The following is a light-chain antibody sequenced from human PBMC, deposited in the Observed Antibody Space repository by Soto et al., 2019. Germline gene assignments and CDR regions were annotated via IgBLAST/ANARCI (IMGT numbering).Light chain of an antibody. V-gene: IGLV2-23*01. J-gene: IGLJ1*01. CDR2: EGT. CDR3: CSYTTINAYV. Sequence: QSALTQPPSVSGSPGQSITISCTGTSSDVGSYNRVSWYQQHPGKAPKLMIYEGTKRPSGVSTRFSGSKSGNTASLTISGLVADDEGDYYCCSYTTINAYVFGTGTKLTVL. CDR1: SSDVGSYNR.